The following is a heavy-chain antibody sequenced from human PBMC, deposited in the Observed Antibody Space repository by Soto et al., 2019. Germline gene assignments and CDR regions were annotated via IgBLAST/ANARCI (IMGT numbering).Heavy chain of an antibody. CDR2: ISYDGSNK. D-gene: IGHD3-22*01. J-gene: IGHJ3*02. Sequence: GGSLRLSCAASGFTFSSYAMHWVRQAPGKGLEWVAVISYDGSNKYYADSVKGRFTISRDNSKNTLYLQMNSLRAEDTAVYYCVVPGTDYYDSKNHAFDIWGQGTMVTV. CDR1: GFTFSSYA. CDR3: VVPGTDYYDSKNHAFDI. V-gene: IGHV3-30-3*01.